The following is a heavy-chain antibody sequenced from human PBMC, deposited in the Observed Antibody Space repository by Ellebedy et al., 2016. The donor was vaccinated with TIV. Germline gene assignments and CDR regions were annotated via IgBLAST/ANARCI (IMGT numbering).Heavy chain of an antibody. CDR1: GFTFSTYS. D-gene: IGHD2-15*01. CDR2: ISSSSGTI. J-gene: IGHJ5*02. Sequence: GGSLRLSXAASGFTFSTYSINWVRQAPGKGLEWVSYISSSSGTIYYADSVKGRFTISRDNAKNSLYLQMDSLRADDTAVYYCARDSRAGSTWQVLPNNWFDPWGQGTLVTVSS. CDR3: ARDSRAGSTWQVLPNNWFDP. V-gene: IGHV3-48*01.